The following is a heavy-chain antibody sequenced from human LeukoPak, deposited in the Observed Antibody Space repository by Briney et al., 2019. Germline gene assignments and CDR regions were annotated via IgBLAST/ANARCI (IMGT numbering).Heavy chain of an antibody. Sequence: SETLSLTCTVSGGSISSYYWNWIRQPPGKGLEWIGYIYYSGSTNYNPSLKSRVTISVDTSKNQLSLKLSSVTAADTAVYYCARGINQRRYCSSTSCYNWFDPWGQGTLVIVSS. J-gene: IGHJ5*02. CDR3: ARGINQRRYCSSTSCYNWFDP. CDR1: GGSISSYY. CDR2: IYYSGST. D-gene: IGHD2-2*01. V-gene: IGHV4-59*01.